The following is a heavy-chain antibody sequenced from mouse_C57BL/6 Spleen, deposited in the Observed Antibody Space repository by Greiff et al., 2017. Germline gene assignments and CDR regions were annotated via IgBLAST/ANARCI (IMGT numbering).Heavy chain of an antibody. CDR1: GFTFSSYA. CDR3: ARAIYYYGSRYYFDY. V-gene: IGHV5-4*03. CDR2: ISDGGSYT. Sequence: EVMLVESRGGLVKPGGSLKLSCAASGFTFSSYAMSWVRQTPEKRLEWVATISDGGSYTYYPDNVKGRFTISRDNAKNNLYLQMSHLKSEDTAMYYCARAIYYYGSRYYFDYWGQGTTLTVSS. D-gene: IGHD1-1*01. J-gene: IGHJ2*01.